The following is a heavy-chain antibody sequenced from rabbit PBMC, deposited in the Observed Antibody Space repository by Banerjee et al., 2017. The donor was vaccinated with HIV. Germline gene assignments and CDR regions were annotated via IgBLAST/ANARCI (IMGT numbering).Heavy chain of an antibody. D-gene: IGHD8-1*01. V-gene: IGHV1S47*01. CDR3: ARDGAGGSYFAL. J-gene: IGHJ4*01. CDR1: GFDFSDYG. Sequence: EQLLESGGGLVKPEGSLKLSCKASGFDFSDYGVSWVRQAPGKGLEWIGYIEPIFGRTYYASWVNGRFSISRENAQNTVFLQTTSLTAADTATYFCARDGAGGSYFALWGQGTLVTVS. CDR2: IEPIFGRT.